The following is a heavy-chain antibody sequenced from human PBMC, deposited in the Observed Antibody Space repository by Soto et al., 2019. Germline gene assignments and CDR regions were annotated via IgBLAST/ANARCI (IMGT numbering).Heavy chain of an antibody. CDR2: IYYSGST. Sequence: SETLSLTCTVSGGSISSSSYYWGWIRQPPGKGLEWIGTIYYSGSTYYNPSLKSRVTISVDTSKNQFSLKLSSVTAADTAVYYCARHSYSSSSPDPWGQGTLVTVSS. CDR3: ARHSYSSSSPDP. D-gene: IGHD6-6*01. J-gene: IGHJ5*02. V-gene: IGHV4-39*01. CDR1: GGSISSSSYY.